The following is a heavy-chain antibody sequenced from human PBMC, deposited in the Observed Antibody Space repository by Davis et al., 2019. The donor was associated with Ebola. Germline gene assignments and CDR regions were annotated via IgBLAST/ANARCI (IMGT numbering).Heavy chain of an antibody. CDR2: IIPILGIA. J-gene: IGHJ4*02. CDR1: GGTFSSYA. Sequence: SVKVSCKASGGTFSSYAISWVRQAPGQGLEWMGGIIPILGIANYAQKFQSRVTITADKSTSTAYMELSSLRSEDTAVYYCARDNYTGPFGYWGQGTLVTVSS. D-gene: IGHD3-16*01. CDR3: ARDNYTGPFGY. V-gene: IGHV1-69*10.